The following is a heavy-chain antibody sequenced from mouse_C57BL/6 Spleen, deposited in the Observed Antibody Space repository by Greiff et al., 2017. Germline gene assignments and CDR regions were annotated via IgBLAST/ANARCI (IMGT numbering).Heavy chain of an antibody. J-gene: IGHJ2*01. V-gene: IGHV1-50*01. CDR3: ARDYYGSSYFDY. CDR2: FDPSDSYT. Sequence: VQLQQPGAELVKPGASVKLSCKASGYTFTSYWMQWVKQRPGQGLAWIGEFDPSDSYTNYNQKFKGKATLTVDTSSSTAYMQLSSLTSEDSAVYYCARDYYGSSYFDYWGQGTTLTVSS. CDR1: GYTFTSYW. D-gene: IGHD1-1*01.